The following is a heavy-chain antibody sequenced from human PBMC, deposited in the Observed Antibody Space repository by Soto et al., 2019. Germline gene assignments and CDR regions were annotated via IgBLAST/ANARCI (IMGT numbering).Heavy chain of an antibody. D-gene: IGHD6-13*01. CDR2: IYYSGST. CDR3: AREVEQHGYYMDV. J-gene: IGHJ6*03. Sequence: SETLSLTCTVSGGSISSSSYYWGWIRQPPGKGLEWIGSIYYSGSTYYNPSLKSRVTISVDTSKNQFSLKLSSVTAADTAVYYCAREVEQHGYYMDVWGKGTTVTVSS. V-gene: IGHV4-39*07. CDR1: GGSISSSSYY.